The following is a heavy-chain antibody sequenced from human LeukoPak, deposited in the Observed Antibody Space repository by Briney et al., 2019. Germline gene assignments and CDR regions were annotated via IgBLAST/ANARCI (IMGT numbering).Heavy chain of an antibody. J-gene: IGHJ4*02. CDR2: INHSGST. V-gene: IGHV4-34*01. Sequence: PSETLSLTCAVYGGSFSGYYWSWIRQPPGKGLEWIGEINHSGSTNYNPSLKSRVTISVDTSKNQFSLKLSSVTAADTAVYYCARDGYNIFDYWGQGTLVTVSS. D-gene: IGHD5-24*01. CDR3: ARDGYNIFDY. CDR1: GGSFSGYY.